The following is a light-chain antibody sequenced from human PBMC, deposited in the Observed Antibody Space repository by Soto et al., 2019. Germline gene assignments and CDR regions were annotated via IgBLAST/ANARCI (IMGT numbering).Light chain of an antibody. J-gene: IGLJ1*01. CDR1: SSDVGGYNY. CDR3: SSYAGNNNLI. V-gene: IGLV2-8*01. Sequence: QAVVTQPPSASGSPGQSVTISCTGTSSDVGGYNYVSWYQQHPGKAPKLMIYEVSKRPSGVPDRFSGSKSGNTASLTVSGLQTEDEADYYCSSYAGNNNLIFGTGSKLTVL. CDR2: EVS.